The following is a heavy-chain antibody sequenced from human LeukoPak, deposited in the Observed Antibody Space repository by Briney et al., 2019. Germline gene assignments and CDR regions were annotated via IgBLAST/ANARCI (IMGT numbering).Heavy chain of an antibody. J-gene: IGHJ4*02. CDR1: GGSVYSDSYY. CDR3: ASRRDGYKVDY. V-gene: IGHV4-31*03. CDR2: IYYGGST. D-gene: IGHD5-24*01. Sequence: SETLSLTCTVSGGSVYSDSYYWNWIRQHPGKGLEWIGYIYYGGSTYYNPSLKSRVTISVDTSKSQFTLKLSSVTAADTAVYYCASRRDGYKVDYWGQGTLVTVSS.